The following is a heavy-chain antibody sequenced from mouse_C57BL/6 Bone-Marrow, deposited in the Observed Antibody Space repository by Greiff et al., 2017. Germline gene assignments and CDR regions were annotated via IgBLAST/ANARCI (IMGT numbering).Heavy chain of an antibody. CDR1: GFTFSDYY. Sequence: EVQLVESGGGLVQPGGSLKLSCAASGFTFSDYYMYWVRQTPEKRLEWVAYISNGGGSTYYPDTVKGRFTIYRDNAKNTMYLQMSCLKSDNTAMYYCARQGLRRTPYYAMDYWGQGTSVTVSS. D-gene: IGHD3-2*02. V-gene: IGHV5-12*01. J-gene: IGHJ4*01. CDR3: ARQGLRRTPYYAMDY. CDR2: ISNGGGST.